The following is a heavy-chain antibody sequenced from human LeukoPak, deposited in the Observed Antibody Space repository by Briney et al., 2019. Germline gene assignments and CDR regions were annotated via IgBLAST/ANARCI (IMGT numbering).Heavy chain of an antibody. Sequence: GGSLRLSCAASGFTFSSYDMHWVRQATGKGLEWVSVIGTAGDTYYPGSVKGRFTISRENAKNSLSLQMNSLRGGDTAVYYCARGRGEHQLFDDDGFDIWGQGTMVTVSS. CDR2: IGTAGDT. D-gene: IGHD6-13*01. J-gene: IGHJ3*02. CDR3: ARGRGEHQLFDDDGFDI. V-gene: IGHV3-13*01. CDR1: GFTFSSYD.